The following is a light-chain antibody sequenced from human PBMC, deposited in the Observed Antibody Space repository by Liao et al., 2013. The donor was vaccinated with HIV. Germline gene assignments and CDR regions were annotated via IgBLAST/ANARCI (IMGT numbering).Light chain of an antibody. Sequence: SYVLTQPPSVSVAPGKTARITCGGNNIGSKSVHWYQQRPGQAPLLVIYYDRGRPSGIPERFSGSNSGNTATLTISRVEAGDEADYYCQVWDKSSDHVVFGGGTKLTVV. CDR3: QVWDKSSDHVV. V-gene: IGLV3-21*01. J-gene: IGLJ2*01. CDR2: YDR. CDR1: NIGSKS.